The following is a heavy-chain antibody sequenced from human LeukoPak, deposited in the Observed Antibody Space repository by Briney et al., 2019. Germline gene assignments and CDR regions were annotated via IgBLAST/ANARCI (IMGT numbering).Heavy chain of an antibody. J-gene: IGHJ4*02. D-gene: IGHD3-22*01. CDR1: GGSISSGGYH. V-gene: IGHV4-31*03. CDR2: IYYSGST. CDR3: VLDSSGYYEGPYYFDY. Sequence: SETLSLTCTVSGGSISSGGYHWSWIRQHPGKGLEWIGYIYYSGSTYYNPSLKSRVTISVDTSKNQFSLKLSSVTAADTAVYYCVLDSSGYYEGPYYFDYWGQGTLVTVSS.